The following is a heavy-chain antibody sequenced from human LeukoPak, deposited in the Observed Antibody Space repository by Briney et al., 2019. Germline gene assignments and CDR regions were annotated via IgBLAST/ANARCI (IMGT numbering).Heavy chain of an antibody. CDR3: ARDSLGKYCSSTSCSYDY. CDR1: GFTFSSYS. V-gene: IGHV3-48*01. CDR2: ISSSSSTI. D-gene: IGHD2-2*01. J-gene: IGHJ4*02. Sequence: GGSLRLSCAASGFTFSSYSMNWVRQAPGKGLEWVSYISSSSSTIYYADSVKGRFTISRDNAKNSLYLQMNSLRAEDTAVYYCARDSLGKYCSSTSCSYDYWGQGTQVTVSS.